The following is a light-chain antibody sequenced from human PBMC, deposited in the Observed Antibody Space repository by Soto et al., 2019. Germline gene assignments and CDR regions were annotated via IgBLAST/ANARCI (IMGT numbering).Light chain of an antibody. CDR1: QSVSTN. Sequence: EIVLTHSPVTLSVSPGESATLYCRASQSVSTNLAWYQQKPGQAPRLLIYGAYTSATAVPDRFSGSGSGTDFTLTISSLQSEDLAVYYCQQYHSWRSFGQGTKVESK. V-gene: IGKV3-15*01. CDR3: QQYHSWRS. CDR2: GAY. J-gene: IGKJ1*01.